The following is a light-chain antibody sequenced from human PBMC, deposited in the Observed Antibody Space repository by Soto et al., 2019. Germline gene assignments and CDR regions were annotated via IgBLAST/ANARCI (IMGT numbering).Light chain of an antibody. V-gene: IGLV3-1*01. J-gene: IGLJ1*01. CDR3: QALEV. Sequence: SYELTQPPSVSVSPGQTASITCSGDKLGDKYACWYQQKPGQSPVLVIYQDSKRPSGIPERFSGSNSGNTATLTISGTQAMDEADYYCQALEVFGTGTKLTVL. CDR2: QDS. CDR1: KLGDKY.